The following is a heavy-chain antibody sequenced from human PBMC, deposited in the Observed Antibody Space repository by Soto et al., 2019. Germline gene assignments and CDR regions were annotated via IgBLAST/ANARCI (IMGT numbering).Heavy chain of an antibody. D-gene: IGHD3-16*01. V-gene: IGHV3-30-3*01. CDR3: ARDAAEINSYYIDF. J-gene: IGHJ4*02. CDR1: GFTSSSYV. Sequence: GGSLRLSCEGSGFTSSSYVMHWVRQAPGKGLEWVALISFDGSKKNYADSVKGRFTISRDNSKNMMYLQMNSLRPEDTAVYYCARDAAEINSYYIDFWGQGVLVTVSS. CDR2: ISFDGSKK.